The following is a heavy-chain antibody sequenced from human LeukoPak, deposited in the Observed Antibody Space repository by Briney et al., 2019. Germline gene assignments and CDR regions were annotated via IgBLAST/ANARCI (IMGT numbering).Heavy chain of an antibody. V-gene: IGHV3-64*01. J-gene: IGHJ4*02. D-gene: IGHD5-18*01. CDR3: ARVGRGYSYGYLGLDY. CDR1: GFTFSSYA. CDR2: ISSNGGST. Sequence: GGSLRLSCAASGFTFSSYAMHWVRQAPGKGLEYVSAISSNGGSTNYANSVKGRFTISRDNSKNTLYLQMGSLRAEDMAVYYCARVGRGYSYGYLGLDYWGQGTLVTVSS.